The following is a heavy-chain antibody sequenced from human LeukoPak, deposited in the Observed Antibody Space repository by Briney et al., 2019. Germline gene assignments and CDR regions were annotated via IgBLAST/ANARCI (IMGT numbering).Heavy chain of an antibody. Sequence: PSETLSLTCTVSGGSISSSSYYWGWIRQPPGKGLEWIGSIYYRGRTYYNPSRKSRVTISVDTSKNQFSLKLSSVTAADTAVYYCTRDCSNGVCYSGGLGYWGQGTLVTVSS. CDR1: GGSISSSSYY. J-gene: IGHJ4*02. CDR3: TRDCSNGVCYSGGLGY. CDR2: IYYRGRT. D-gene: IGHD2-8*01. V-gene: IGHV4-39*02.